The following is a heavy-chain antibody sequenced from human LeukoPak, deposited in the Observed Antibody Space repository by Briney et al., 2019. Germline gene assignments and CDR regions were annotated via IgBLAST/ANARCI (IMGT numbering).Heavy chain of an antibody. J-gene: IGHJ6*02. Sequence: SETLSLTCTVSGGSISSYYWSWIRQPPGKGLEWIGYIYYSGSTNYNPSLKSRVTISVDTSKNQFSLKLSSVTAADTAMYYCARVSHSGYPYYGMDVWGQGTTVTVSS. CDR1: GGSISSYY. D-gene: IGHD5-12*01. CDR3: ARVSHSGYPYYGMDV. V-gene: IGHV4-59*01. CDR2: IYYSGST.